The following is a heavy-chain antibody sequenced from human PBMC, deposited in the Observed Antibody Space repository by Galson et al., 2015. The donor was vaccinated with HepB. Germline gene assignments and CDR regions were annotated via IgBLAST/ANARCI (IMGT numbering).Heavy chain of an antibody. J-gene: IGHJ3*02. CDR3: ARDTLAYYDYIWGSYRYAFDAFDI. D-gene: IGHD3-16*02. Sequence: SLRLSCAASGFTFSSYWMSWVRQAPGKGLEWVANIKQDGGEKYYVDYVKGRFTISRDNAKNSLYLQMNSLRAEDTAVYYCARDTLAYYDYIWGSYRYAFDAFDIWGQGTMVTVSS. V-gene: IGHV3-7*01. CDR1: GFTFSSYW. CDR2: IKQDGGEK.